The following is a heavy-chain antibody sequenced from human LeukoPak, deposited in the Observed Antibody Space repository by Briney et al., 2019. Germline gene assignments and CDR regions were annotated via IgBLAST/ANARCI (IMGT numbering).Heavy chain of an antibody. D-gene: IGHD4-17*01. CDR2: IYTSGST. J-gene: IGHJ4*02. V-gene: IGHV4-4*07. Sequence: SETLSLTCTVSGGSISSYYWSWIRQPAGKGLEWIGRIYTSGSTNYNPSLKSRVTISVDTSRKQFFLRLSSVTAADTAMYYCARARRDYGRSFAYWGQGTLVTVSS. CDR3: ARARRDYGRSFAY. CDR1: GGSISSYY.